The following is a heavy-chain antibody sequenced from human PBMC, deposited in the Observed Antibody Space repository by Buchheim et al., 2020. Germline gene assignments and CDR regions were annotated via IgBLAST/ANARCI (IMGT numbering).Heavy chain of an antibody. D-gene: IGHD1-7*01. CDR2: ISYDGSNK. J-gene: IGHJ6*02. CDR3: AKDSDRYNWNYVPKYYYYYGMDV. V-gene: IGHV3-30*18. Sequence: QVQLVESGGGVVQPGRSLRLSCAASGFTFSSYGMHWVRQAPGKGLEWVAVISYDGSNKYYADSVKGRFTISRDNSKNTLYLQMNSLRAEDTAVYYCAKDSDRYNWNYVPKYYYYYGMDVWGQGTT. CDR1: GFTFSSYG.